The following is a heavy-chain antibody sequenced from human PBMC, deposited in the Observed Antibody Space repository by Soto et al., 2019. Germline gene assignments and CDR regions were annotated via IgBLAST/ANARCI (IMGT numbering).Heavy chain of an antibody. CDR3: ARDIGGSFLFQF. D-gene: IGHD1-26*01. V-gene: IGHV3-48*02. CDR1: GFTFKTYS. J-gene: IGHJ1*01. Sequence: EVQLVESGGAVVHPGESLRLSCAASGFTFKTYSMSWVRQAPGKGLEWVSYVSGGSKTISYADSVKGRFTASRDNAKNSMYLQMNSLRDEDTAVYYCARDIGGSFLFQFWGQGTLDTVSS. CDR2: VSGGSKTI.